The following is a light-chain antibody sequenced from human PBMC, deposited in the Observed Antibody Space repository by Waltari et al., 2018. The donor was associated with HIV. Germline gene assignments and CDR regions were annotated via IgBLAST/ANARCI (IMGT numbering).Light chain of an antibody. V-gene: IGKV4-1*01. Sequence: EIVMTQSQDSLAVSMGDRAISNCTVIQSLLNRYNNKNVVACYQQKSGQPPKLIRYWASTRESGVSDRLTGGGSGTRFTLTINRLQASDAAVYFCQQYYSNGRTFGRGTKVEVK. J-gene: IGKJ1*01. CDR1: QSLLNRYNNKNV. CDR2: WAS. CDR3: QQYYSNGRT.